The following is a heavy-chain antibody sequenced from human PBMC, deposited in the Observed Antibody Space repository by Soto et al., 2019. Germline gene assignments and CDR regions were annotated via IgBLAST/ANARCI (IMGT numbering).Heavy chain of an antibody. CDR2: IYWDDDK. Sequence: QITLKESGPTLVKPTQTLTLTCTFSGFSLSTSGVGVGWIRQPPGKALEWLALIYWDDDKRYSPSLKSRLTTTKDTSKIQGVLTMTNMDPVDTATYYCAHRGADAGVRAHFDYWGQGTLVTVSS. J-gene: IGHJ4*02. CDR1: GFSLSTSGVG. CDR3: AHRGADAGVRAHFDY. V-gene: IGHV2-5*02. D-gene: IGHD3-10*01.